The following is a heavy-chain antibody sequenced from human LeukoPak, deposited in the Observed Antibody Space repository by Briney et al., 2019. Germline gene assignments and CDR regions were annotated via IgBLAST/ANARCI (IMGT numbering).Heavy chain of an antibody. J-gene: IGHJ4*02. V-gene: IGHV3-30*04. CDR3: ARDWYDSSGYYYGDLRG. CDR2: ILNDGSNK. D-gene: IGHD3-22*01. Sequence: GGSLRLSCAASGFTFSSYNLHWVRQAPGKGLEWVAVILNDGSNKYYADSVRGRFTISRDNSKNTLYLQMNSLRAEDTAVYYCARDWYDSSGYYYGDLRGWGQGTLVTVSS. CDR1: GFTFSSYN.